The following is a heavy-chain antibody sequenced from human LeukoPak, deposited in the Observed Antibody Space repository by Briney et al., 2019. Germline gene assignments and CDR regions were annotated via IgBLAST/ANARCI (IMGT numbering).Heavy chain of an antibody. J-gene: IGHJ3*02. V-gene: IGHV3-33*01. CDR1: GFTFSSYG. CDR3: TRVVGAIEIDI. D-gene: IGHD1-26*01. Sequence: GRSLRLSCAASGFTFSSYGMHWVRQAPGKGLEWVAVIWYDGSNKYYADSVKGRFTISRDNSKNTLYLQMNSLRAEDTAVYYCTRVVGAIEIDIWGQGTMVTVSS. CDR2: IWYDGSNK.